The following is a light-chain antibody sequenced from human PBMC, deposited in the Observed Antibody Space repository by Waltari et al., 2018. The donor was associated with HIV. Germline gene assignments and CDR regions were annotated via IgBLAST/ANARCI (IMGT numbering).Light chain of an antibody. V-gene: IGKV1-5*01. CDR2: QAS. CDR1: QNINRW. Sequence: DIQMTQSPATLSASVGDRVTISCRASQNINRWLAWYPQRPGKPPKFLIYQASSLESGVPSRFSGSGSGTLFTLTINSLQPADFATYYCQQYHAYPVTFGGGSKVESK. CDR3: QQYHAYPVT. J-gene: IGKJ4*01.